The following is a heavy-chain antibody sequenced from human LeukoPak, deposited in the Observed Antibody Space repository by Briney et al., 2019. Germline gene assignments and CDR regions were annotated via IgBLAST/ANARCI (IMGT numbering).Heavy chain of an antibody. Sequence: SETLSLTCDVYGASFSGYYWSWIRQPPGKGLEWLGEINRSGSTNYNPSLKSRVTLSVDTSKNQLSLKLNSVTAADTAVYYCAREIADRGGVIDYWGQGTLVTVSS. J-gene: IGHJ4*02. CDR1: GASFSGYY. CDR3: AREIADRGGVIDY. CDR2: INRSGST. D-gene: IGHD6-13*01. V-gene: IGHV4-34*01.